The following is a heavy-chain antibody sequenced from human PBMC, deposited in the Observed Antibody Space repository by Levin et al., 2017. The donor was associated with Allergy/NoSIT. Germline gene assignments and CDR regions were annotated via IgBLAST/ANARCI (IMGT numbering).Heavy chain of an antibody. Sequence: PGGSLRLSCQASGYSFSGFHMHWVRQAPGQGLEWMGWINPNSGGTNFALKFQGRVSMTRDTSISTAYMELRRLRSDDTAVYYCARGGYTSGWYWYFDLWGRGTLVSVSS. V-gene: IGHV1-2*02. D-gene: IGHD6-25*01. CDR3: ARGGYTSGWYWYFDL. J-gene: IGHJ2*01. CDR1: GYSFSGFH. CDR2: INPNSGGT.